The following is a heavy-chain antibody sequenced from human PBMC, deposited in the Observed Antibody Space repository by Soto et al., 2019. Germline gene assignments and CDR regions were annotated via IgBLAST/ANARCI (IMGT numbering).Heavy chain of an antibody. CDR1: GFTFSSYG. Sequence: PGGSLRLSCAASGFTFSSYGMHWVRQAPGKGLEWVAVISYDGSNKYYADSVKGRFTISRDNSKNTLYLQMNSLRAEDTAVYYCAKAPDRDYGMDVWGQGTTVTVSS. V-gene: IGHV3-30*18. CDR3: AKAPDRDYGMDV. J-gene: IGHJ6*02. CDR2: ISYDGSNK.